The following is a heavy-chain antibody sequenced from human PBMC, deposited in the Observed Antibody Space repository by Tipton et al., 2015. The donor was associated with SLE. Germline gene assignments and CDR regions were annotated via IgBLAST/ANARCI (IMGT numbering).Heavy chain of an antibody. CDR2: ISWNSGSI. D-gene: IGHD2-2*02. J-gene: IGHJ4*02. CDR3: ARVDCSSTSCYTLDY. Sequence: SLRLSCAASGFTFDDYAMHWVRQAPGKGLEWVSGISWNSGSIGYADSVKGRFTISRDNAKNSLYLQMNSLRAEDTAVYYCARVDCSSTSCYTLDYWGQGTLVTVSS. V-gene: IGHV3-9*01. CDR1: GFTFDDYA.